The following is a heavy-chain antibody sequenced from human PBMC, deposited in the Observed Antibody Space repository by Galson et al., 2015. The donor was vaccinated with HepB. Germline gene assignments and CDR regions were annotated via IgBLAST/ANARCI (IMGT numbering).Heavy chain of an antibody. D-gene: IGHD3-10*01. V-gene: IGHV3-74*01. CDR3: AREQVLWFGGTTTGMDV. Sequence: SLRLSCAASGFTFSSYWMHWVRQAPGKGLVWVSRINSDGSSTSYADSVKGRFTISRDNAKNTLYLQMYSLRAEDTAEYYCAREQVLWFGGTTTGMDVWGQGTTVTVSS. CDR1: GFTFSSYW. CDR2: INSDGSST. J-gene: IGHJ6*02.